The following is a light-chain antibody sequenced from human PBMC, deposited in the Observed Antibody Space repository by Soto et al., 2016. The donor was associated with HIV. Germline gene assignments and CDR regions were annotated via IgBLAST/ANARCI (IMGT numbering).Light chain of an antibody. V-gene: IGKV1-5*03. CDR3: QQFGNSPYT. CDR2: KAS. Sequence: DIQMTQSPSTLSASVGDRVTITCRASQDITTWLAWYQQKPGKPPNLLIYKASNLQNGVPSRFSGSGSGTEFTLSTNSLQPDDFATYFCQQFGNSPYTFGPGDQVGDQT. J-gene: IGKJ2*01. CDR1: QDITTW.